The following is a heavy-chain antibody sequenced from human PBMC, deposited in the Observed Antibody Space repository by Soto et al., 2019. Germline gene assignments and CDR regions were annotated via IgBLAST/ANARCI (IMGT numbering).Heavy chain of an antibody. CDR3: ARDLGLLKSLFDY. J-gene: IGHJ4*02. D-gene: IGHD3-16*01. CDR1: GSSFSSFN. Sequence: GGSLRLSCVASGSSFSSFNMTWIRRAPGRGLEWVASISVSGDNIYYGDSVQGRFTISRDNSKRSVLLDLSSLRVEDTAVYYCARDLGLLKSLFDYWGQGTLVTVSS. V-gene: IGHV3-21*01. CDR2: ISVSGDNI.